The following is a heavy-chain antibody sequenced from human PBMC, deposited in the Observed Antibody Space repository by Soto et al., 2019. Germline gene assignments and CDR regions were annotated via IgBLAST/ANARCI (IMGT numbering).Heavy chain of an antibody. CDR2: INPNSGGT. CDR3: ARDVSIAVAEASYYYYYGMDV. V-gene: IGHV1-2*04. D-gene: IGHD6-19*01. Sequence: QVQLVQSGAEVKKPGASVKVSCKASGYTFTGYYMHWVRQAPGQGLEWMGWINPNSGGTNCAQKFQGWVTMTRDTSISTAYMELSRLRSDDTAVYYCARDVSIAVAEASYYYYYGMDVWGQGTTVTVSS. J-gene: IGHJ6*02. CDR1: GYTFTGYY.